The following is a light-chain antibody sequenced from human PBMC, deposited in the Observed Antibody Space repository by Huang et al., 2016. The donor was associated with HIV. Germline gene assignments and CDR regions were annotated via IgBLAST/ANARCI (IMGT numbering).Light chain of an antibody. CDR3: QQYKDWPRT. CDR1: QSVNSN. CDR2: GPS. J-gene: IGKJ1*01. V-gene: IGKV3-15*01. Sequence: EVVMTQSPATLSVSPGERATLSCRASQSVNSNLAWYQQKPGQAPRLLIYGPSTRATGIPARFSGSGSGTEFTLTISSLESEDFAVYYCQQYKDWPRTFGQGTKVEI.